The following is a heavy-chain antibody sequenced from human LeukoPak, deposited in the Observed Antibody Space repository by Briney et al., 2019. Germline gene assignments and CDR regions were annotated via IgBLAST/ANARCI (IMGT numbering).Heavy chain of an antibody. CDR2: ISGSGGST. D-gene: IGHD4-17*01. CDR1: GFTFSGYG. Sequence: PGGTLRLSCAASGFTFSGYGMSWVRQAPGKGLKWVSAISGSGGSTYYADSVKGRFTISRDNAKNSLYLQMNSLRAEDTAVYYCARIAVTYTFDYWGQGTLVTVSS. CDR3: ARIAVTYTFDY. V-gene: IGHV3-23*01. J-gene: IGHJ4*02.